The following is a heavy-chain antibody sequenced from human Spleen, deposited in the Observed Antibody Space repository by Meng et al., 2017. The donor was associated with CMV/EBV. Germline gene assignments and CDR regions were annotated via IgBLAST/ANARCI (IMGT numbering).Heavy chain of an antibody. V-gene: IGHV1-2*02. Sequence: ASVKVSCKASGNTFSGYFLTWVRQAPGQGLEWMGWMNPTGGSTNCAQKLQGRVTMTRDTSISTAYMELRGLTSDDTAVYSCAREPYYYDSSGSIDYWGRGTLVTVSS. J-gene: IGHJ4*02. CDR3: AREPYYYDSSGSIDY. D-gene: IGHD3-22*01. CDR1: GNTFSGYF. CDR2: MNPTGGST.